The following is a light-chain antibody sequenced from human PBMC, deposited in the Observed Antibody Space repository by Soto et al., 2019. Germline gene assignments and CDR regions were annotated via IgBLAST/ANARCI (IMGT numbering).Light chain of an antibody. V-gene: IGKV3-11*01. CDR1: QSVSSAY. CDR2: DAS. CDR3: QQRYNWPLT. Sequence: EIVLTQSPGTLSLSPGERATLSCRASQSVSSAYLAWYQQKPGQAPRLVIYDASKRATGIPARFSGSGSGTEFTLTISSLEPEDFEVYYCQQRYNWPLTFGGGTKVDIK. J-gene: IGKJ4*01.